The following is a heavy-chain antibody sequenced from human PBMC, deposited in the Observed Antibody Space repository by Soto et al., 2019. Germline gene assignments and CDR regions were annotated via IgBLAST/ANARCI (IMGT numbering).Heavy chain of an antibody. CDR3: ARGPFNSSGWKAHRKGWFDP. V-gene: IGHV4-34*01. Sequence: PSETLSLTCAVYGGSFSGYYWSWIRQPPGKGLEWIGEINHSGSTNYNPSLKSQVTISVDTSKNQFSLKLSSVTAADTAVYYCARGPFNSSGWKAHRKGWFDPWGQGTLVTVSS. J-gene: IGHJ5*02. CDR2: INHSGST. D-gene: IGHD6-19*01. CDR1: GGSFSGYY.